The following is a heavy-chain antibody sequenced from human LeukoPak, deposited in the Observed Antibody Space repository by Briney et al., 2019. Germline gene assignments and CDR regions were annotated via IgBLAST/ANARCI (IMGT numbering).Heavy chain of an antibody. Sequence: GGSLRLSCAASGFTFSKYWMTWVRQAPGKGLEWVANIKQDGSEKYYVDSVKGRFTISRDNANNSLYLQMNSLRVDDTAVYYCVRERSSSYWGQGTPVTVSS. CDR2: IKQDGSEK. D-gene: IGHD6-6*01. V-gene: IGHV3-7*01. CDR1: GFTFSKYW. CDR3: VRERSSSY. J-gene: IGHJ4*02.